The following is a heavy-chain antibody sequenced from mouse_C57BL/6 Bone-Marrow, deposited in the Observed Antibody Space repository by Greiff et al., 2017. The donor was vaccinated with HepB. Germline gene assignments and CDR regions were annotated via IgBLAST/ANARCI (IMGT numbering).Heavy chain of an antibody. CDR3: ARGVLSTMMSRYFDV. CDR1: GYTFTDYN. D-gene: IGHD2-4*01. V-gene: IGHV1-18*01. Sequence: EVQLQQSGPELVKPGASVKIPCKASGYTFTDYNMDWVKQSHGKSLEWIGDINPNNGGTIYNQKFKGKATLTVDKSSSTAYMELRSLTSGDTAVYYCARGVLSTMMSRYFDVWGTGTTVTVSS. CDR2: INPNNGGT. J-gene: IGHJ1*03.